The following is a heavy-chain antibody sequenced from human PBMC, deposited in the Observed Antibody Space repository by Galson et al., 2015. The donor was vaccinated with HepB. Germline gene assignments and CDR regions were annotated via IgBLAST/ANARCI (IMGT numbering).Heavy chain of an antibody. V-gene: IGHV3-30-3*01. CDR3: ARARGDGYNSHRHFDY. J-gene: IGHJ4*02. Sequence: SLRLSCAASGFTFSSYAMHWVRQAPGKGLEWVAVISYDGSNKYYADSVKGRFTISRDNSKNTLYLQMNSLRAEDTAVYYCARARGDGYNSHRHFDYWCQGTLVTVSS. CDR2: ISYDGSNK. D-gene: IGHD5-24*01. CDR1: GFTFSSYA.